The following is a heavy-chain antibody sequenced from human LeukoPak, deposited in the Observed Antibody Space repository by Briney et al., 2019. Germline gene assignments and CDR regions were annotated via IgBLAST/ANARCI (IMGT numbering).Heavy chain of an antibody. D-gene: IGHD2-8*01. CDR2: ISDSGGST. J-gene: IGHJ4*02. CDR3: AKMVEDIVLMVYAIFDY. CDR1: GFTFSSYA. Sequence: GGSLRLSCAASGFTFSSYAMSWVRQAPGKGLEWVSAISDSGGSTYYADPVKGRFTISRDNSKNTLYLQMNSLRAEDTAVYYCAKMVEDIVLMVYAIFDYWGQGTLVTVSS. V-gene: IGHV3-23*01.